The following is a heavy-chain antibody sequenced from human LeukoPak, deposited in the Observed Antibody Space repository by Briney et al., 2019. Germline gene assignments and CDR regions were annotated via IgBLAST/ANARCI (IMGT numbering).Heavy chain of an antibody. V-gene: IGHV4-34*01. J-gene: IGHJ4*02. CDR2: INHSGST. CDR3: ARGGGYCSSTSCYTWSGVDYFDY. CDR1: GGSFSGYC. Sequence: SETLSLTCAVYGGSFSGYCWSWIRQPPGKGLEWIGEINHSGSTNYNPSLKSRVTISVDTSKNQFSLKLSSVTAADTAVYYCARGGGYCSSTSCYTWSGVDYFDYWGQGTLVTVSS. D-gene: IGHD2-2*02.